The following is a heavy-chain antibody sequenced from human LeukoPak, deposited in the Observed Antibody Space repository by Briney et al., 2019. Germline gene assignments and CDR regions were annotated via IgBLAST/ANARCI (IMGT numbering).Heavy chain of an antibody. J-gene: IGHJ4*02. Sequence: GGSLRLSCAASGFTFSSYAMSWVRQALGKGLEWVSAISGSGGSTYYADSVKGRFTISRDNSKNTLYLQMNSLRAEDTAVYYCAKPRRDRNYDSSGYPSYFDYWGQGTLVTVSS. CDR2: ISGSGGST. CDR1: GFTFSSYA. V-gene: IGHV3-23*01. D-gene: IGHD3-22*01. CDR3: AKPRRDRNYDSSGYPSYFDY.